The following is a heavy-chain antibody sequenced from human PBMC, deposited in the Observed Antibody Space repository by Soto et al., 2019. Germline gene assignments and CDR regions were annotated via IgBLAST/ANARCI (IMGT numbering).Heavy chain of an antibody. CDR2: INAGNGNT. Sequence: ASVKVSCKASGYTFTSYAMHWVRQAPGQRLEWMGWINAGNGNTKYSQKFQGRVTITRDTSASTAYMELSSLRSEDTAVYYCARSRANDSSGYSGWNAFDIWGQGTMVTVSS. CDR3: ARSRANDSSGYSGWNAFDI. D-gene: IGHD3-22*01. CDR1: GYTFTSYA. J-gene: IGHJ3*02. V-gene: IGHV1-3*01.